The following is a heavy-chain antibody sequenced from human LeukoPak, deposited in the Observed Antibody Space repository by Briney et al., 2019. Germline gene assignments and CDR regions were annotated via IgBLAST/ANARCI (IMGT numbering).Heavy chain of an antibody. J-gene: IGHJ4*02. V-gene: IGHV1-18*01. D-gene: IGHD3-16*02. CDR3: ARGQVHDYVWGSYRYRFDY. CDR1: GYTFTSYG. CDR2: ISAYNGNT. Sequence: ASVKVSCKASGYTFTSYGISWVRQAPGQGLEWMGWISAYNGNTNYAQKLQGRVTMTTDTSTSTAYMELRSLRSDDTAVYYCARGQVHDYVWGSYRYRFDYWGQGTLVTVSS.